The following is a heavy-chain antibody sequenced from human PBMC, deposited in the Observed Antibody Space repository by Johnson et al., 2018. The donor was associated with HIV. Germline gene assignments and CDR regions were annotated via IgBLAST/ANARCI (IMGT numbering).Heavy chain of an antibody. CDR3: AKEAGALRMIVVGAIGAFDI. J-gene: IGHJ3*02. D-gene: IGHD3-22*01. CDR1: GFTFDDYG. Sequence: EVKLLESGGGVVRPGGSLRLSCAASGFTFDDYGMRWVRQAPGKGLEWVSGIKWKGGSTGYADSVKGRVHISRANAKNSLYLQMNSLRADEKAVYDCAKEAGALRMIVVGAIGAFDIWGQGTMVTVSS. V-gene: IGHV3-20*01. CDR2: IKWKGGST.